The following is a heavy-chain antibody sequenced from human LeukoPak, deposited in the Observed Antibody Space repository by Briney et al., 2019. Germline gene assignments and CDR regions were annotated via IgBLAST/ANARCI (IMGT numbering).Heavy chain of an antibody. J-gene: IGHJ1*01. D-gene: IGHD3-9*01. V-gene: IGHV1-2*02. CDR3: ARVSLYYDILTGYRAEYFQH. Sequence: ASVKVSCKAPGYTFTGYYMHWVRQAPGQGLEWMGWINPNSGGTNYAQKFQGRVTMTRDTSISTAYMELSRLRSDDTAVYYCARVSLYYDILTGYRAEYFQHWGQGTLVTVSS. CDR1: GYTFTGYY. CDR2: INPNSGGT.